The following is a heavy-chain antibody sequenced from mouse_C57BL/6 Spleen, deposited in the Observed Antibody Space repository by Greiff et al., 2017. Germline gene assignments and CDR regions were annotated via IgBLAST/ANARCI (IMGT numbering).Heavy chain of an antibody. V-gene: IGHV1-26*01. CDR1: GYTFTDYY. CDR3: ARGSYVDYYAMDY. D-gene: IGHD1-1*02. Sequence: EVQLQQSGPELVKPGASVKISCKASGYTFTDYYMNWVKQSHGKSLEWIGDINPNNGGTSYNQKFKGKATLTVDKSSSTAYMELRSLTSEDSAVYYCARGSYVDYYAMDYWGQGTSVTVSS. J-gene: IGHJ4*01. CDR2: INPNNGGT.